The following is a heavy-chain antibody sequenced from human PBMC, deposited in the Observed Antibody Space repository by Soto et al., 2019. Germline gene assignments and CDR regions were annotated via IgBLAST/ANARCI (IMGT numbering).Heavy chain of an antibody. V-gene: IGHV3-23*01. J-gene: IGHJ4*02. CDR3: AKDLSPYYYDSSGYFRPLDY. CDR2: ISGSGGST. Sequence: GGSLRLSCAASGFTFSSYAMSWVRQAPGKGLEWVSAISGSGGSTYYADSVKGRFTISRDNSKNTLYLQMNSLRAEDTAVYYCAKDLSPYYYDSSGYFRPLDYWGQGTLVTAPQ. CDR1: GFTFSSYA. D-gene: IGHD3-22*01.